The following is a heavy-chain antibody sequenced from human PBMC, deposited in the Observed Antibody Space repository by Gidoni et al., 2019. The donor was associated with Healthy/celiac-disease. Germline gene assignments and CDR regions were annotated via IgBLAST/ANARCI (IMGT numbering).Heavy chain of an antibody. CDR1: GGSFSGYY. CDR2: INHSGST. J-gene: IGHJ1*01. Sequence: QVQLQQWGAGLLKPSETLSLTCAVYGGSFSGYYWSWIRQPPGKGLEWIGEINHSGSTNYNPSLKSRVTISVDTSKNQFSLKLSSVTAADTAVYYCARGRGYCSGGSCRGVNFQHWGQGTLVTVSS. CDR3: ARGRGYCSGGSCRGVNFQH. V-gene: IGHV4-34*01. D-gene: IGHD2-15*01.